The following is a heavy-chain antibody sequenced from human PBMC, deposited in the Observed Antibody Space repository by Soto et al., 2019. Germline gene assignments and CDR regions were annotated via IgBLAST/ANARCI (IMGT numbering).Heavy chain of an antibody. CDR1: GFTFSSYV. V-gene: IGHV3-30-3*01. D-gene: IGHD3-10*01. J-gene: IGHJ6*02. CDR3: ARVSAREYYYGMDV. CDR2: ISNDGNKI. Sequence: GRSLRLSCEVSGFTFSSYVMHWVRQAPGKGLEWVAVISNDGNKIYYADSVKGRLTISRDNSKNTLYLQMNSLIIEDTAVYYCARVSAREYYYGMDVWGQGTTVTVSS.